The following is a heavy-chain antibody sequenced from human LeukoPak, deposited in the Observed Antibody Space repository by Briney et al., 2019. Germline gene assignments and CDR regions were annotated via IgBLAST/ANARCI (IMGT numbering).Heavy chain of an antibody. Sequence: RALTLSLTHTVSGGSISRYYWSWIRPPARKGLEWIGLIYTSGSTNYNPSLKSRVTMSVDTSKNQFSLKLRSVTAADTAVYYCAREGRSSWGYYGSGSRDAFDIWGQGTMVTVSS. CDR2: IYTSGST. CDR1: GGSISRYY. J-gene: IGHJ3*02. V-gene: IGHV4-4*07. D-gene: IGHD3-10*01. CDR3: AREGRSSWGYYGSGSRDAFDI.